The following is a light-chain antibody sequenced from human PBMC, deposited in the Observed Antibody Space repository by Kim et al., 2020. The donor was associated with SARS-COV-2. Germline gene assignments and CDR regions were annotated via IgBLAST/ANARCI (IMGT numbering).Light chain of an antibody. CDR2: ANG. CDR1: SSNVGDNN. J-gene: IGLJ3*02. V-gene: IGLV1-44*01. CDR3: VVWDDILDGVA. Sequence: GQTVISSCSGSSSNVGDNNVDWYQHFPGTAPKLLIYANGHRPSGVPDRFSASKSGTSASLAISGLQSEDEADYYCVVWDDILDGVAFGGGTKVTVL.